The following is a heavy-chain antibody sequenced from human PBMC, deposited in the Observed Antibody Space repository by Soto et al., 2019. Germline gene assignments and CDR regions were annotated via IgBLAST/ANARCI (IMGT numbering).Heavy chain of an antibody. D-gene: IGHD1-7*01. Sequence: QVQVVESGGGVVQPGRSLRLSCAASGFTFSNYGMHWVRQAPGKGLEWVAGVSYDGNAKEYGDSVKGRLSISRDNSKNTLYLQMNSLRVEDTAVYCCARGVGNNWNYIWFDPWGQGTLVTVSS. CDR2: VSYDGNAK. J-gene: IGHJ5*02. V-gene: IGHV3-30*03. CDR3: ARGVGNNWNYIWFDP. CDR1: GFTFSNYG.